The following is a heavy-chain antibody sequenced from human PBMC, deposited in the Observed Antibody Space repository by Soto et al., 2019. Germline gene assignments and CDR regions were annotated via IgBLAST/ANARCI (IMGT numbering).Heavy chain of an antibody. Sequence: GGSLRLSCAASGFTFSSYSMNWVRQAPGKGLEWVSYISSSSSTIYYADSVKGRFTISRDNAKNSLYLQMNSLRDEDTAVYYCARDLRCDGSGSYYPYYYYGMDVWGQGTTVTVSS. J-gene: IGHJ6*02. V-gene: IGHV3-48*02. CDR3: ARDLRCDGSGSYYPYYYYGMDV. CDR1: GFTFSSYS. D-gene: IGHD3-10*01. CDR2: ISSSSSTI.